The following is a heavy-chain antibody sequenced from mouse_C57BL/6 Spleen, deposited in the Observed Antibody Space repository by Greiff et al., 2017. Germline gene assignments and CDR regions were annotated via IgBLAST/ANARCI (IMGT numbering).Heavy chain of an antibody. Sequence: QVQLKQPGAELVKPGASVKMSCKASGYTFTSYWITWVKQRPGQGLEWIGDIYPGSGSTNYNEKFKSKATLTVDTSSSTAYMQLSSLTSEDSAVYYCARYDAYYQPPFAYWGQGTLVTVSA. J-gene: IGHJ3*01. D-gene: IGHD2-3*01. CDR2: IYPGSGST. CDR1: GYTFTSYW. V-gene: IGHV1-55*01. CDR3: ARYDAYYQPPFAY.